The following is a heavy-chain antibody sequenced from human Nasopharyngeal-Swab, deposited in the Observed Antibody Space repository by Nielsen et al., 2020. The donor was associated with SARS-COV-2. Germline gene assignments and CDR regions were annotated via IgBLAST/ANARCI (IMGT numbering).Heavy chain of an antibody. CDR3: ARVGTIAAAGLDAFDI. D-gene: IGHD6-13*01. CDR1: GGSISSYY. CDR2: IYYSGST. V-gene: IGHV4-59*12. J-gene: IGHJ3*02. Sequence: SKTLSLTCTVSGGSISSYYWSWIRQPPGKGLEWIGYIYYSGSTNYNPSLKSRVTISVDTSKNQFSLKLSSVTAADTAVYYCARVGTIAAAGLDAFDIWGQGTMVTVSS.